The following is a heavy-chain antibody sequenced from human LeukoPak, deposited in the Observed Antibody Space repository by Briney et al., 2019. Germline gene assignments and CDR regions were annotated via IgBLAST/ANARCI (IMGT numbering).Heavy chain of an antibody. V-gene: IGHV3-7*01. J-gene: IGHJ4*02. CDR2: INPAGSET. CDR1: GFSFSAYW. D-gene: IGHD2-21*02. Sequence: GGSLRLSCAASGFSFSAYWMTWVRQAPGTGLEWVANINPAGSETYYVDPVKGRFSISRDNAKNLVYLQMNSLRAEDTAVYHCARFGYVTAVDVWGQGTPVTVSS. CDR3: ARFGYVTAVDV.